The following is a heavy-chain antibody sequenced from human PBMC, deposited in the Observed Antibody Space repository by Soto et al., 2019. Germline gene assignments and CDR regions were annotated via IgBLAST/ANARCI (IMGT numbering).Heavy chain of an antibody. J-gene: IGHJ4*02. CDR3: ARHASRGYSSSWYFED. V-gene: IGHV4-39*01. Sequence: QLQLQESGPGLVKPSETLSLTCNVSGGSVGSSSYYWGWIRQAPGKGLEWIVSTYYSAGTYYNPSLKRRVTTSMDASKNQFSLTVTSVTAADTAIYYCARHASRGYSSSWYFEDWGQGTPVTVSS. CDR1: GGSVGSSSYY. D-gene: IGHD6-13*01. CDR2: TYYSAGT.